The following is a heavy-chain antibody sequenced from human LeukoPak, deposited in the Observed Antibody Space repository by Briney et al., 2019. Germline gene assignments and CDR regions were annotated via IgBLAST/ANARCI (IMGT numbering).Heavy chain of an antibody. CDR2: IHYRGST. V-gene: IGHV4-59*01. D-gene: IGHD3-9*01. CDR1: GGFISSYY. J-gene: IGHJ4*02. Sequence: SETLSLTCTVSGGFISSYYWSWIRQPPGKGLEWIGYIHYRGSTNYNPSLRSRVTMSVDTSKNQFSLKLSSVTAADTAVYYCARSHKVAYYDILTGYPGDYWGQGTLVTVSS. CDR3: ARSHKVAYYDILTGYPGDY.